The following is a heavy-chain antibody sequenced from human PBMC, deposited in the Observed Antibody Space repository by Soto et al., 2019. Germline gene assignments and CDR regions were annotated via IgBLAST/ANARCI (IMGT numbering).Heavy chain of an antibody. CDR2: IYSGGST. J-gene: IGHJ6*02. D-gene: IGHD2-2*01. CDR1: GFTVGSNY. Sequence: GGSLRLSCAASGFTVGSNYMSWVRQAPGKGLEWVSVIYSGGSTYYADSVKGRFTISRDNSKNTLYLQMNSLRAEDTAVYYCARDGGIVVVPAAMGGYYGMDVWGQGTTVTVSS. CDR3: ARDGGIVVVPAAMGGYYGMDV. V-gene: IGHV3-53*01.